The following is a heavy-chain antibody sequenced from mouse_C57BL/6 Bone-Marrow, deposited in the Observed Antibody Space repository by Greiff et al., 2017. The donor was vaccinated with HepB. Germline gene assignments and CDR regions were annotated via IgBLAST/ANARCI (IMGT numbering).Heavy chain of an antibody. V-gene: IGHV10-3*01. Sequence: EVQLVESGGGLVQPKGSLKLSCAASGFTFNTYAMHWVRQAPGKGLEWVAGIRSKSSNYATYYADSGKDRFTISRADTQIMLYLQMKNQETEDTAMYCCGGALRDEGWYFGVWGTGITVTVAT. CDR1: GFTFNTYA. CDR2: IRSKSSNYAT. CDR3: GGALRDEGWYFGV. D-gene: IGHD2-12*01. J-gene: IGHJ1*03.